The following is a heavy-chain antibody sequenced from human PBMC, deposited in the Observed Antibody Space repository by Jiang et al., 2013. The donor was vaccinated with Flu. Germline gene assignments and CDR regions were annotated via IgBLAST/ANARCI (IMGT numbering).Heavy chain of an antibody. V-gene: IGHV3-64D*08. CDR3: VKSPGAGGESYWYGLDV. CDR2: ISSTGGYT. J-gene: IGHJ6*02. CDR1: GFTFSSHA. Sequence: VQLLESGGGVVQRGGSLRLSCSASGFTFSSHAMHWVRQAPGKGLQYISAISSTGGYTFYADSVKGRFTISRDNSRNTLYLQMSSLRAEDTAVYYCVKSPGAGGESYWYGLDVWGQGTTVTVSS. D-gene: IGHD3-16*01.